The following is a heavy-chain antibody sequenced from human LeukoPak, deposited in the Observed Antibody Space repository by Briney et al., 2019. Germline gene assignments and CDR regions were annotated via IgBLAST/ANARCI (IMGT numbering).Heavy chain of an antibody. CDR1: GGSITGYY. CDR3: ARWGITGIRGYYYYMDV. CDR2: IYYSGST. J-gene: IGHJ6*03. V-gene: IGHV4-59*12. Sequence: SETLSLTCTVSGGSITGYYWSWIRQPPGKGLEWIGYIYYSGSTNYNPSLKSRVTISVDTSKNQFSLKLSSVTAADTAVYYCARWGITGIRGYYYYMDVWGKGTTVTVSS. D-gene: IGHD1-20*01.